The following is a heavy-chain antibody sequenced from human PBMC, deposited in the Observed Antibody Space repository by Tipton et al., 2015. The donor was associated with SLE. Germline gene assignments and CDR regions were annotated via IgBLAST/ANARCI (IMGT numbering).Heavy chain of an antibody. CDR1: GGSISGTSHY. V-gene: IGHV4-39*01. J-gene: IGHJ4*02. CDR3: AGTPWLVRFEY. CDR2: IYYSGTS. D-gene: IGHD3-10*01. Sequence: TLSLTCSVSGGSISGTSHYWGWIRQSPGKGLEWLGGIYYSGTSYYNPSLKSRVTISVDTSKNQISLKLRSVTAADTAVYYCAGTPWLVRFEYWGQGTLVNVSP.